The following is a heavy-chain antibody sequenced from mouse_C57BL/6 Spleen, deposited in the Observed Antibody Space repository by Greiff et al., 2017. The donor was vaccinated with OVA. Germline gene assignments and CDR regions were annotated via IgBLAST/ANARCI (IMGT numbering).Heavy chain of an antibody. D-gene: IGHD2-4*01. V-gene: IGHV7-1*01. CDR1: GFTFSDFY. CDR3: ARDARGDYDGYWYFDV. CDR2: SRNKANDYTT. J-gene: IGHJ1*03. Sequence: EVKVVESGGGLVQSGRSLRLSCATSGFTFSDFYMEWVRQAPGKGLEWIAASRNKANDYTTEYSASVKGRFIVSRDTSHSILYLQMNALRAEDTAIYYCARDARGDYDGYWYFDVWGTGTTVTVSS.